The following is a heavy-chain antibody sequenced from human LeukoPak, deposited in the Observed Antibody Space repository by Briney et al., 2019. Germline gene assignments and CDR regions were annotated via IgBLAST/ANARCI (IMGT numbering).Heavy chain of an antibody. CDR2: INHSGST. V-gene: IGHV4-34*01. J-gene: IGHJ4*02. D-gene: IGHD5-12*01. Sequence: SETLSLTCTVSGGSISSYYWSWIRQPPGKGLEWIGEINHSGSTNYNPSLKSRITISVDTSKNQFSLKLSSVTAADTAVYYCARHERGYSGYHRGIFDYWGQGTLVTVSS. CDR1: GGSISSYY. CDR3: ARHERGYSGYHRGIFDY.